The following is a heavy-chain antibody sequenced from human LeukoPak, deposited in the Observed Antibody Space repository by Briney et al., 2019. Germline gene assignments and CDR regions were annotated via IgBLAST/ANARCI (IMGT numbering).Heavy chain of an antibody. D-gene: IGHD5-12*01. Sequence: GGSLRLSCAASGFTFSSYWMSWVRQAPGKGLEWVANIKQDGSEKYYVDSVKGRFTISRDNAKNSLYLQMNSLRAEDTAVYYCAREGGYSGYDQTYYFDYWGQGTLVTVSS. CDR2: IKQDGSEK. V-gene: IGHV3-7*01. J-gene: IGHJ4*02. CDR3: AREGGYSGYDQTYYFDY. CDR1: GFTFSSYW.